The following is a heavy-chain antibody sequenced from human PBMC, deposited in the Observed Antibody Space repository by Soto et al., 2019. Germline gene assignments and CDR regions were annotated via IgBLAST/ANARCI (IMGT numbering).Heavy chain of an antibody. D-gene: IGHD3-9*01. Sequence: QVQLQESGPGLVKPSQTLSLTCTVSGGSISSGGYYWSWIRQHPGKGLEWIGYIYYSGSTYYNPSLKSRVTMSVDTSKNQFSLKLSSVTAADTAVYYCARGPAYYDILTGYPSPFDYWGQGTLVTVSS. J-gene: IGHJ4*02. CDR2: IYYSGST. CDR3: ARGPAYYDILTGYPSPFDY. V-gene: IGHV4-31*03. CDR1: GGSISSGGYY.